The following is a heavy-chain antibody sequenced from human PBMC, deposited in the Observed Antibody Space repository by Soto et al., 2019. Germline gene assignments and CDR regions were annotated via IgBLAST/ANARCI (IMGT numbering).Heavy chain of an antibody. V-gene: IGHV4-30-2*01. CDR2: IYHSGST. D-gene: IGHD3-22*01. CDR1: GGSISSGGYS. J-gene: IGHJ3*02. CDR3: ARGGRDKAVVVTNDAFDI. Sequence: QLQLQESGSGLVKPSQTLSLTCAVSGGSISSGGYSWSWIRQPPGKGLEWIGYIYHSGSTYYHPYLRRRATISVDRSENRFSLELSSVTAADTAVTYCARGGRDKAVVVTNDAFDIWAQGTMVTVSS.